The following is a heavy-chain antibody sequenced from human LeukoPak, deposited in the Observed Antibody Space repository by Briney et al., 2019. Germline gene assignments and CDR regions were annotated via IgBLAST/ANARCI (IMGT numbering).Heavy chain of an antibody. D-gene: IGHD3-22*01. CDR2: ISYDGSNK. Sequence: GGSLRLSCAASGFTFSSYGIHWVRQAPGTGLEWVAVISYDGSNKYYADSVKGRFTISRDNSTNTLYLQMNSLRAEDTAVYYCAKKARGSSGYYRGLFVNQDAFDIWGQGTMVTVSS. V-gene: IGHV3-30*18. CDR1: GFTFSSYG. J-gene: IGHJ3*02. CDR3: AKKARGSSGYYRGLFVNQDAFDI.